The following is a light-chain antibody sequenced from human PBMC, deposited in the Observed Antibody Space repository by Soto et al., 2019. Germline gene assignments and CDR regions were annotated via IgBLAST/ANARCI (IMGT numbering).Light chain of an antibody. V-gene: IGKV1-39*01. CDR3: QQSYSIFT. CDR2: AAS. CDR1: QSINTY. Sequence: DIQMTQSPFSLSASVGDRVTITCRTSQSINTYLNWFQPKPGEAPKLLIFAASSLQSGVPSWFSGSGSGTDFTLTISSLQPEDFAIYYCQQSYSIFTFGGGTKVDLK. J-gene: IGKJ4*01.